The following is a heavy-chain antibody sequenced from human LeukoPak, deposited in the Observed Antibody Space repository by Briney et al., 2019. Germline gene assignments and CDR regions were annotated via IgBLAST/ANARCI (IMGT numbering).Heavy chain of an antibody. D-gene: IGHD1-7*01. Sequence: GSLRLSCAASGFTFSSYAMHWVRQAPGKGLEWVAVISYDGSNKYYAVSVKGRFTISRDNSKNTLYLQMNSLRAEDTAVYYCARDITGTTGAFDIWGQGTMVTVSS. J-gene: IGHJ3*02. CDR2: ISYDGSNK. CDR1: GFTFSSYA. CDR3: ARDITGTTGAFDI. V-gene: IGHV3-30-3*01.